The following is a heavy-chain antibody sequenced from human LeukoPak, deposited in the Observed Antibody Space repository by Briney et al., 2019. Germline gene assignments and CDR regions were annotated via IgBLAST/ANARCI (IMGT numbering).Heavy chain of an antibody. CDR1: GFTFSSYA. Sequence: GRSLRLSCAASGFTFSSYAMHWVRQAPGKGLEWVAVISYDGSNKYYADSVKGRFTISRDNAKNSLYLQMNSLRAEDTAVYYCARDLGRITLDVWGQGTTVTVSS. CDR2: ISYDGSNK. V-gene: IGHV3-30-3*01. J-gene: IGHJ6*02. CDR3: ARDLGRITLDV. D-gene: IGHD3-10*01.